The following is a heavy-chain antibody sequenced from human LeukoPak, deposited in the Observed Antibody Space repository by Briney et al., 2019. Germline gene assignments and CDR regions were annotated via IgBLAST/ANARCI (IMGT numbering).Heavy chain of an antibody. D-gene: IGHD6-6*01. Sequence: GESLKISCKGSGYSFTSYWIGWVRQMPGKGLEWMGIIYPGDSDTRYSPSFQGQVTISADKSISTAYLQWSSLKASDTAIYYCARSRWYSSSSVDYWGQGTLVTVSS. CDR3: ARSRWYSSSSVDY. CDR2: IYPGDSDT. V-gene: IGHV5-51*01. J-gene: IGHJ4*02. CDR1: GYSFTSYW.